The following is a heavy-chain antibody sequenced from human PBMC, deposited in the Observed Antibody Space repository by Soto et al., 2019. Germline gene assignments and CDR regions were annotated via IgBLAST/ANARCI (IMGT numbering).Heavy chain of an antibody. D-gene: IGHD5-18*01. CDR2: ISAYNGNT. Sequence: QVQLVQSGAEVKKPEASVKVSCKASGYTFTSYGISWVRQAPGQGLEWMGWISAYNGNTNYAQKLQGRVTMTTDTSTSTAYMELRSLISDDTAVYYCARETPAGPLIHRLLRGNDYDYGMGVWVHGTTVTFSS. CDR1: GYTFTSYG. V-gene: IGHV1-18*01. CDR3: ARETPAGPLIHRLLRGNDYDYGMGV. J-gene: IGHJ6*02.